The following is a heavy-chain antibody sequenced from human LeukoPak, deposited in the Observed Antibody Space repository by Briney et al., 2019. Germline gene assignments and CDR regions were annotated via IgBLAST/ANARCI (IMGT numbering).Heavy chain of an antibody. V-gene: IGHV3-23*01. D-gene: IGHD3-10*01. CDR3: AKDSAL. Sequence: GGSLRLSCAASGFTLSSYDMLWVRQAPGRGLEWVSSISGSGGTTYYADSVKGRFTISRDNSRNKLDLHMSSLRAEDTAVYYCAKDSALWGQGTLVTVSS. CDR1: GFTLSSYD. CDR2: ISGSGGTT. J-gene: IGHJ4*02.